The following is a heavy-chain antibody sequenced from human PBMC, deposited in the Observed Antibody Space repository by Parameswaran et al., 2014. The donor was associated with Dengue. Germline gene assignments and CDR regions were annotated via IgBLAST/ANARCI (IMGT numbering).Heavy chain of an antibody. V-gene: IGHV4-34*01. CDR2: INHSGST. D-gene: IGHD2-15*01. CDR3: ARSLQYCSGGSCYYAYYYYGMDV. J-gene: IGHJ6*04. Sequence: VRQAPGKGLEWIGEINHSGSTNYNPSLKSRVTISVDTSKNQFSLKLSSVTAADTAVYYCARSLQYCSGGSCYYAYYYYGMDVWAKDHGHRLL.